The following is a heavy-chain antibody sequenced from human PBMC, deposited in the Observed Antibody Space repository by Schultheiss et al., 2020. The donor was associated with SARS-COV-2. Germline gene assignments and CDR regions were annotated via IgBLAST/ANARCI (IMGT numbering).Heavy chain of an antibody. CDR3: GTVDTAMVTYRMDV. V-gene: IGHV4-61*01. J-gene: IGHJ6*02. Sequence: SETLSLTCTVSGGSVSSGSYYWSWIRQPPGKGLEWIGYIYYSGSTNYNPSLKSRVTISVDTSKNQFSLKLSSVTAADTAVYYCGTVDTAMVTYRMDVWGQGTTVTVS. CDR2: IYYSGST. CDR1: GGSVSSGSYY. D-gene: IGHD5-18*01.